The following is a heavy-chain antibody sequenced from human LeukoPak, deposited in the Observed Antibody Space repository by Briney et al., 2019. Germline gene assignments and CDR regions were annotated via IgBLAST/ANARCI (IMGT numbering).Heavy chain of an antibody. CDR2: ISSSSSTI. J-gene: IGHJ4*02. V-gene: IGHV3-48*01. D-gene: IGHD3-9*01. Sequence: GGSLRLSCAASGFTFSSYSMNWVRQAPGKGLEWVSYISSSSSTIYYADSVKGRFTISRDNAKNSLYLQMNSLRAEDTAVYYCARTPPAYDILTGYYIPYYFDYWGQGTLVTVSS. CDR3: ARTPPAYDILTGYYIPYYFDY. CDR1: GFTFSSYS.